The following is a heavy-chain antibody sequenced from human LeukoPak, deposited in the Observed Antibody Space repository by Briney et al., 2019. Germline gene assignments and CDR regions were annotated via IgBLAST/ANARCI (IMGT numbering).Heavy chain of an antibody. Sequence: SETLSLTCTVSGGSISSYYWSWIRQPAGKGLEWIGRIYTSGSTNYNPSLKSRVTISVDTSKNQFSLKLSSVTAADTAVYYCARDPSDYAFFDYWGQGTLVTVSS. CDR1: GGSISSYY. D-gene: IGHD4-17*01. V-gene: IGHV4-4*07. J-gene: IGHJ4*02. CDR2: IYTSGST. CDR3: ARDPSDYAFFDY.